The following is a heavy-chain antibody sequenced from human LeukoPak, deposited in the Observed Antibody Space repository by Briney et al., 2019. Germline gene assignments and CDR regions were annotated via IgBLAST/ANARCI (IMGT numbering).Heavy chain of an antibody. Sequence: ASVKVSCKASGYTFTGYYMHWVRQAPGQGLEWMGRINPNSGGTNYAQKFQGRVTMTRDTSISTAYMELSRLRSDDTAVYYCAREWAYSTNYYFDYWGQGTLVTVSS. D-gene: IGHD1-26*01. V-gene: IGHV1-2*06. CDR2: INPNSGGT. J-gene: IGHJ4*02. CDR3: AREWAYSTNYYFDY. CDR1: GYTFTGYY.